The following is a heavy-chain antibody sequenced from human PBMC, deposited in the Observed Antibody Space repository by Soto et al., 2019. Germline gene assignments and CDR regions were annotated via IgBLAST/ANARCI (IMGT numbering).Heavy chain of an antibody. Sequence: SETLSLTCAVSNYSISSGYYWGWIRQPPEKGLEYIGSIFHTGSTYYNPSLKSRVIISVDTSKNQFSLRLNSVTAADTAVYYCARDNSSNYGWFDPWGQGTLVTVSS. J-gene: IGHJ5*02. CDR1: NYSISSGYY. D-gene: IGHD4-4*01. V-gene: IGHV4-38-2*02. CDR2: IFHTGST. CDR3: ARDNSSNYGWFDP.